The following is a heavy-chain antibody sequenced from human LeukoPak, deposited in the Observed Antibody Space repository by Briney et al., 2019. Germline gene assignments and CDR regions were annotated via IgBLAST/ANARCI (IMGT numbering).Heavy chain of an antibody. CDR2: IHPSGRL. CDR1: AASFSSGDEC. Sequence: PSQTLSLTCTVSAASFSSGDECWNWIRQSPGKGLEWIGTIHPSGRLYNNPPLESRVTISIDTSKSQCSLSLNSVTAAETGVYFCSRGLDSRKLGYWGQGTLVTVSS. D-gene: IGHD3-22*01. V-gene: IGHV4-31*03. J-gene: IGHJ4*02. CDR3: SRGLDSRKLGY.